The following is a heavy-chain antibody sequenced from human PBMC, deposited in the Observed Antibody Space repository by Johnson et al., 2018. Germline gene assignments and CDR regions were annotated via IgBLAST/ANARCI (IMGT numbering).Heavy chain of an antibody. CDR3: ANLGYYYGMDV. CDR1: GGSFSGYY. J-gene: IGHJ6*02. V-gene: IGHV4-34*01. Sequence: VQLQECGAGLLKPSETLSLTCAVYGGSFSGYYWSWIRQPPGKGLEWIGEINHSGSTNYNPSLKSRVTISVETSNNQFSRKLSSVTAADTAVYYCANLGYYYGMDVWGQVTTVTVSS. CDR2: INHSGST.